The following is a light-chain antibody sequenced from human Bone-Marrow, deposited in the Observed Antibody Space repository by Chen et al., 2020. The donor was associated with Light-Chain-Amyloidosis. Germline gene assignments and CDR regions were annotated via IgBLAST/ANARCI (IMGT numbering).Light chain of an antibody. Sequence: SYELTQPPSVSVSPGQTARITCSGDDLPKKYAYWYQQKPGQAPVLVIHRDTERPSGISERFSGSSSGTKATLTISGVQAEDEADYHCQSADSSGTYEVIFGGGTKLTVL. J-gene: IGLJ2*01. CDR2: RDT. V-gene: IGLV3-25*03. CDR3: QSADSSGTYEVI. CDR1: DLPKKY.